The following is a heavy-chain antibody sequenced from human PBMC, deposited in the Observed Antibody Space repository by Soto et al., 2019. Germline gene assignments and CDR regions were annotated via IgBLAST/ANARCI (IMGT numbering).Heavy chain of an antibody. CDR1: GYIFTSYW. CDR2: IDPSDSYT. Sequence: PGESLKISCNGSGYIFTSYWISWVRQMPGKGLEWMGRIDPSDSYTNYSPSFQGHVTISADKSISTAYLQWSSLKASDTAMYYCARLPHSDFWSGYSYYFDYWGQGTLVTVSS. J-gene: IGHJ4*02. CDR3: ARLPHSDFWSGYSYYFDY. V-gene: IGHV5-10-1*01. D-gene: IGHD3-3*01.